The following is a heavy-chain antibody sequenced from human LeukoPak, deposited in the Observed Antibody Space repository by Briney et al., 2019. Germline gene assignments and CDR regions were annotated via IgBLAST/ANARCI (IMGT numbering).Heavy chain of an antibody. D-gene: IGHD3-3*01. Sequence: SVKVSCKASGGTSSSYAISWVRQAPGQGLEWMGRIIPILGIANYAQKFQGRVTVTADKSTSTAYMVLSSLRSEDTAVYYCATTAATIFGVSGMDVWGQGTTVTVSS. CDR3: ATTAATIFGVSGMDV. CDR1: GGTSSSYA. J-gene: IGHJ6*02. CDR2: IIPILGIA. V-gene: IGHV1-69*04.